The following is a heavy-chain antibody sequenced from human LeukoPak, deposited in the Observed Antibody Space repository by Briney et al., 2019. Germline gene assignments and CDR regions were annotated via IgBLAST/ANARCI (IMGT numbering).Heavy chain of an antibody. CDR2: TRNKANSYTT. CDR3: ARDLGLTPSDY. CDR1: GFTFSDHY. Sequence: PGGSLRLSCAASGFTFSDHYMDWVRQAPGKGLEWVGRTRNKANSYTTEYAASVKGRFTISRDDSKNSLYLQMNSLKTEDTAVYYCARDLGLTPSDYWGQGTLVTVSS. D-gene: IGHD3/OR15-3a*01. J-gene: IGHJ4*02. V-gene: IGHV3-72*01.